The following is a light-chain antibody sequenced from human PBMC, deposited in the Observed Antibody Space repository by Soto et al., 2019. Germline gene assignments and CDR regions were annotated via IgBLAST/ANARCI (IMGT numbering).Light chain of an antibody. CDR1: QSICSC. J-gene: IGKJ1*01. CDR3: QQSYSTPRT. CDR2: AAS. V-gene: IGKV1-39*01. Sequence: DIQMTQSPSSLSASVGDRVTLTCRASQSICSCLNWYQQKPGKAPKFLIYAASSLQSGVPSRYSGSGSGTDFNLTITSLQPEDFATYFCQQSYSTPRTFGQGTKVEIK.